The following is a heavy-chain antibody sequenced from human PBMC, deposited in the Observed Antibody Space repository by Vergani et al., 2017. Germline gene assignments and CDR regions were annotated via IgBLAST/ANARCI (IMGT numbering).Heavy chain of an antibody. J-gene: IGHJ4*02. Sequence: QVQMQESGPGLVKTSETLSLTCSASGAPISYWCWSWLRQPAGKGLEWIGRLCPSGSTNYKPSLKSRVTMSIDTSKNQFSLKLTSVTAADTAVYYCATGAGPFAIGGQGPLVTVSS. CDR1: GAPISYWC. D-gene: IGHD7-27*01. CDR3: ATGAGPFAI. CDR2: LCPSGST. V-gene: IGHV4-4*07.